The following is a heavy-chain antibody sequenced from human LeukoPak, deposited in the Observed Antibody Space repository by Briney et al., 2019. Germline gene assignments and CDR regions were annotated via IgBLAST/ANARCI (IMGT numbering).Heavy chain of an antibody. CDR3: ARGSYDSSGYLDY. V-gene: IGHV4-31*03. J-gene: IGHJ4*02. D-gene: IGHD3-22*01. CDR1: GGSISSGGYY. CDR2: IYYSGST. Sequence: PSETLSPTCTVSGGSISSGGYYWSWIRQHPGKGLEWIGYIYYSGSTYYNPSLKSRVTISVDTSKNQFFLKLSSVTAADTAVYYCARGSYDSSGYLDYWGQGALVTVSS.